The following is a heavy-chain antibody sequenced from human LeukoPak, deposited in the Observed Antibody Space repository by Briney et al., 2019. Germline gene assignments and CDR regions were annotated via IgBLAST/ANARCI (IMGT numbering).Heavy chain of an antibody. J-gene: IGHJ3*02. CDR2: INPNSGDT. D-gene: IGHD3-16*01. CDR3: ARDGGVTQGAFDI. CDR1: GYTFTGYY. Sequence: GASVKVSCKASGYTFTGYYVHWVRQAPGQGLEWIGWINPNSGDTNYAQKFQGRVTMTRDTSISTAYMELRSLRSDDTAVYYCARDGGVTQGAFDIWGQGTMVTVSS. V-gene: IGHV1-2*02.